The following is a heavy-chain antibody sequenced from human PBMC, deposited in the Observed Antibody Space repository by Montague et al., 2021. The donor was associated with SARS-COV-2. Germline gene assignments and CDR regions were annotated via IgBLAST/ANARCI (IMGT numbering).Heavy chain of an antibody. D-gene: IGHD2-15*01. V-gene: IGHV4-59*12. CDR2: VFNNGDT. CDR3: AREWSALDF. Sequence: SETLSLTCTVSGDSTNSWKWHWLRQPPGKGLEWIGYVFNNGDTYYTPSLKSRATISVDTSKRQFYLNLNSVTAADTAGYYCAREWSALDFWGQGTLVTVSS. CDR1: GDSTNSWK. J-gene: IGHJ4*02.